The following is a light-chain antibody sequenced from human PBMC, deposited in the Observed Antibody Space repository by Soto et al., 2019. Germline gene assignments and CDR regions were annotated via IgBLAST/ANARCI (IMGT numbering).Light chain of an antibody. J-gene: IGKJ1*01. CDR1: QSVRTY. CDR3: HQFGYSPRT. CDR2: DAS. Sequence: EIVLTQSPVTLSLSPGERATLSCRASQSVRTYLAWYQVKPGQAPRLLIYDASRRASGVPARFSGSGSGTDFTLTISSLEPEDFAVYYCHQFGYSPRTFGQGTKVDIK. V-gene: IGKV3-11*01.